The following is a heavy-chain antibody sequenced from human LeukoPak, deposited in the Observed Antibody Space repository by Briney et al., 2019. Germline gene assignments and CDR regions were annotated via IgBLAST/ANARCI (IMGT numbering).Heavy chain of an antibody. V-gene: IGHV4-59*08. Sequence: SETLSLTCTVSGGSLSSYYWSWIRQPPGKGLEWIGYIYYSGSTNYNPSLKSRVTISVGTSKNQFSLKLSSVTAADTAVYYCARSYYDFWSGYPGYYYYMDVWGKGTTVTVSS. D-gene: IGHD3-3*01. CDR1: GGSLSSYY. CDR3: ARSYYDFWSGYPGYYYYMDV. J-gene: IGHJ6*03. CDR2: IYYSGST.